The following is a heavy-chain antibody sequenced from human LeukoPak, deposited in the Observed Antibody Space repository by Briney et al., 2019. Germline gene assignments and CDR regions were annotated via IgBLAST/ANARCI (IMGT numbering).Heavy chain of an antibody. J-gene: IGHJ5*02. CDR3: ARDQPGTYTLSGA. V-gene: IGHV3-30-3*01. CDR2: ISYDGSDI. Sequence: PGRSLRLSCAASGFAFNNYAMHWVRQAPGKGLECVAFISYDGSDIYYADSVKGRFTISRDNSKSTLYMQMNSLRVEDTAVYFCARDQPGTYTLSGAWGQGTLVTVSS. D-gene: IGHD1-14*01. CDR1: GFAFNNYA.